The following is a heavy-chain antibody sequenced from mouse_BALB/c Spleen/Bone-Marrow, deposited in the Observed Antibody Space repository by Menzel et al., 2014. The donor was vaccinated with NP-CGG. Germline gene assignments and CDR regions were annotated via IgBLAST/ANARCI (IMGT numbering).Heavy chain of an antibody. D-gene: IGHD1-1*01. V-gene: IGHV5-2*01. CDR1: EYEFPSHD. CDR2: INSDGGST. CDR3: ARHGDYYGSSLLAY. Sequence: EVKLVESGGGFVQPGESLKLSCESNEYEFPSHDMSWVRKTPEKRLELVAAINSDGGSTYYPDTMERRFIISRDNSKKTLYLQMSSLRSEDTAFYYCARHGDYYGSSLLAYWGQGTLVTVSA. J-gene: IGHJ3*01.